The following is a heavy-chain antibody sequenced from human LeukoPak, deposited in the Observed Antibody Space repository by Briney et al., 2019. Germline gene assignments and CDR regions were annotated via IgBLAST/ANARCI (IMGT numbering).Heavy chain of an antibody. J-gene: IGHJ4*02. CDR3: ARGTVTMVDY. V-gene: IGHV3-66*01. D-gene: IGHD3-10*01. CDR2: IYSGGST. CDR1: GFTVSSNY. Sequence: GGSLRLSCAASGFTVSSNYMSWVRQAPGRGLEWVSVIYSGGSTYYADSVKGRFTISRDNSKNTLFLQMNSLGAGDTAVYYCARGTVTMVDYWGQGTLVTVSS.